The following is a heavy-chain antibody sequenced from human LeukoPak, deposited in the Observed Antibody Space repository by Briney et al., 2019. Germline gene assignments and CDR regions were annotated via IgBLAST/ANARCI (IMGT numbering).Heavy chain of an antibody. D-gene: IGHD3-3*01. CDR3: AKEYYDFWSGYYY. CDR1: GFTFSTYN. CDR2: ISSGSGYI. J-gene: IGHJ4*02. V-gene: IGHV3-21*04. Sequence: GGSLRLSCAASGFTFSTYNMNWVRQAPGKGLEWVSSISSGSGYIYYADSVKGRFIISRDNAKNSLYLQMNSLRAEDTAVYYCAKEYYDFWSGYYYWGQGTLVTVSS.